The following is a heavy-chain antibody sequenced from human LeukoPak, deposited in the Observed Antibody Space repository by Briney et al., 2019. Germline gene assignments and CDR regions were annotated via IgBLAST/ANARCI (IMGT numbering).Heavy chain of an antibody. J-gene: IGHJ4*02. CDR2: ISAYNGNT. CDR1: GYTFTSYG. CDR3: ARDKGGYSYGYYFDY. V-gene: IGHV1-18*01. Sequence: GASVKVSCKASGYTFTSYGISWVRQAPGQGLEWMGWISAYNGNTNYAQKLQVRVTMTTDTSTSTAYMELRSLRSDDTAVYYCARDKGGYSYGYYFDYWGQGTLVTVSS. D-gene: IGHD5-18*01.